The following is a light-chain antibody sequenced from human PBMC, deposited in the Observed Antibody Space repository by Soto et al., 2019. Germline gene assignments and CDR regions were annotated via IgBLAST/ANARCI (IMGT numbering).Light chain of an antibody. CDR1: QGISNY. Sequence: DIQMTQSPSSLSASVGDRVTITCRASQGISNYLAWYQQTPGKVPKLLIYSASTLQSGVPSRFSGSRSGTDFTLTISSLQPEDVATYYCQQYNTYSSLTFGGGTKVEIK. CDR2: SAS. CDR3: QQYNTYSSLT. V-gene: IGKV1-27*01. J-gene: IGKJ4*01.